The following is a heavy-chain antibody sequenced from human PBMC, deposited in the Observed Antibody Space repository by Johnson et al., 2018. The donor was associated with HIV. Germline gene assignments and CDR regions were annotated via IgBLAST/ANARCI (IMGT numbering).Heavy chain of an antibody. CDR3: AKGADYADYEGAFDI. J-gene: IGHJ3*02. Sequence: NDYYMTWIRQAAGKGLEWVSYISTSGGTIYYADSVKGRLTISRDNAKNTLYLQMNSLRVEDTAVYYCAKGADYADYEGAFDIWGQGTMVTVSS. CDR2: ISTSGGTI. D-gene: IGHD4-17*01. CDR1: NDYY. V-gene: IGHV3-11*04.